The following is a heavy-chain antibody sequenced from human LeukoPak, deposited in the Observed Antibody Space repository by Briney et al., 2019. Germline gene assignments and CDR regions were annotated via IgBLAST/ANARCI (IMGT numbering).Heavy chain of an antibody. CDR1: GYTFTGYY. CDR2: INPNSGGT. J-gene: IGHJ4*02. V-gene: IGHV1-2*02. CDR3: ARGGCSGGSCLLNDY. Sequence: GASVKVSCKASGYTFTGYYMHWVRQAPGQGLEWMGWINPNSGGTNYAQKFQGRVTMTRDTSISTAYMELSRLRSDDTAVYYCARGGCSGGSCLLNDYWGQGTLVTVSP. D-gene: IGHD2-15*01.